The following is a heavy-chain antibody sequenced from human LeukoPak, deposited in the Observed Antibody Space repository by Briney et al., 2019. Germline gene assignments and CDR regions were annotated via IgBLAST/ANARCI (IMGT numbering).Heavy chain of an antibody. Sequence: ASVKVSCRASGYTFTGYYMHWVRQAPGQGPEWMGWINPNSGGTNYAQKFQGRVTMTRDASISTAYMELSRLRSDDTAVYYCARYSRGDAFDIWGQGTKVTVSS. CDR1: GYTFTGYY. J-gene: IGHJ3*02. D-gene: IGHD1-26*01. V-gene: IGHV1-2*02. CDR3: ARYSRGDAFDI. CDR2: INPNSGGT.